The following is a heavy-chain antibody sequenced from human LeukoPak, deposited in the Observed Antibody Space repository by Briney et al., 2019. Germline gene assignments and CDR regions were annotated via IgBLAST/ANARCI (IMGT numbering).Heavy chain of an antibody. V-gene: IGHV3-53*01. J-gene: IGHJ4*02. Sequence: PGGSLRLSCAASGFTVSSNYVNWVRQAPGKGLEWVSLIFSGGTTHHADSVKGRFTISRDNSKNTVYLQMNSLRVDDTAVYYCARRRSKAYENWGQGTLVTVSS. D-gene: IGHD3-22*01. CDR3: ARRRSKAYEN. CDR2: IFSGGTT. CDR1: GFTVSSNY.